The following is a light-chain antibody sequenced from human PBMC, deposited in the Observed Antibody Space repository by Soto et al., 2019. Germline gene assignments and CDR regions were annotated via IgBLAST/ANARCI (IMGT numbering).Light chain of an antibody. Sequence: EIALTQSPATLSWSPGERATSSYRASQSVCSYLAWYQQKSGQDPRLLISEASNRATGNPARFSGSGSGTDFTLNVSSLDPADFTVYYCQQCRDRPLTFGGGTKVDI. CDR1: QSVCSY. CDR2: EAS. J-gene: IGKJ4*01. V-gene: IGKV3-11*01. CDR3: QQCRDRPLT.